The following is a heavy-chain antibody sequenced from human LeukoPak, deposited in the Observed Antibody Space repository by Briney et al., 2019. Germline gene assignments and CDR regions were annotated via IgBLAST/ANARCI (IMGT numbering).Heavy chain of an antibody. J-gene: IGHJ3*02. CDR2: IYTSGST. CDR3: AREGYGEDAFDI. CDR1: GGSISNGSYY. D-gene: IGHD2-15*01. Sequence: SETLSLTCTVSGGSISNGSYYWSWIRQPAGKGLEWIGRIYTSGSTNYNPSLKSRVTISVDTSKNQFSLKLSSVTAADTAVYYCAREGYGEDAFDIWGQGTMVTVSS. V-gene: IGHV4-61*02.